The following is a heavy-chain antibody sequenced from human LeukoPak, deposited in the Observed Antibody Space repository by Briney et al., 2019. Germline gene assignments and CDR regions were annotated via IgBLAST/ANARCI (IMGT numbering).Heavy chain of an antibody. D-gene: IGHD3-10*01. CDR3: ARVARGDYYYYYMDV. CDR2: INSDGSST. Sequence: GGSLRLSCAASGFTFSSYWMHWVRQAPGKGLVWVSRINSDGSSTSYADSVQGRFTISRDNAKNTLYLQMNSLRAEDTALYYCARVARGDYYYYYMDVWGKGTTVTVSS. CDR1: GFTFSSYW. J-gene: IGHJ6*03. V-gene: IGHV3-74*01.